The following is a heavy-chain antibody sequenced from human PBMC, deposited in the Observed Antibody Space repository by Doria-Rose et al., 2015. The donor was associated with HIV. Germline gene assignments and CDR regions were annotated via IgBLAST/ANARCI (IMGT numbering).Heavy chain of an antibody. CDR3: ARIKSSRWYHKYYFDF. Sequence: TLKESGPVLVKPTETLTLTCTVSGVSLSSPGMGVSWIRQPSGKALEWLANIFSDDERAYKTSLKSRLTISRGTSKSQVFLTMTDMYPVDTATYYCARIKSSRWYHKYYFDFWGQGTLVIVSA. V-gene: IGHV2-26*01. J-gene: IGHJ4*02. D-gene: IGHD6-13*01. CDR2: IFSDDER. CDR1: GVSLSSPGMG.